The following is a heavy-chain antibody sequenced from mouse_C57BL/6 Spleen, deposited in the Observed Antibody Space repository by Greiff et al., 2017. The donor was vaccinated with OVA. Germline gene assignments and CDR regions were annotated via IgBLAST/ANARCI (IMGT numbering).Heavy chain of an antibody. D-gene: IGHD2-1*01. CDR1: GYTFTDYE. J-gene: IGHJ2*01. Sequence: QVQLQQSGAELVRPGASVTLSCKASGYTFTDYEMHWVKQTPVHGLEWIGAIDPETGGTAYNQKFKGKAILTADKSSSTAYMELRSLTSEDSASYYCTRGDLYDGNYWGQGTTLTVSS. CDR2: IDPETGGT. CDR3: TRGDLYDGNY. V-gene: IGHV1-15*01.